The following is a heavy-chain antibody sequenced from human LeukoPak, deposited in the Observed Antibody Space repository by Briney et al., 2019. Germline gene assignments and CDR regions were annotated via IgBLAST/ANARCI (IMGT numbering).Heavy chain of an antibody. Sequence: GGSLRLPCAASGFTFSSYSMNWVRQAPGKGLKWVSSISSSSSYIYYADSVKGRFTISRDNAKNSLYLQMNSLRAEDTAVYYCARDRSSSIFDYWGQGTLVTVSS. V-gene: IGHV3-21*01. CDR2: ISSSSSYI. CDR3: ARDRSSSIFDY. CDR1: GFTFSSYS. J-gene: IGHJ4*02. D-gene: IGHD6-13*01.